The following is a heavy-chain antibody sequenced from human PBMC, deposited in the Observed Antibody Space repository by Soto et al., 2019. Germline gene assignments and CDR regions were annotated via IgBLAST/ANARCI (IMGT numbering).Heavy chain of an antibody. Sequence: QLQLQESGPGLVKPSETLSLTCTVSGGSISSSSYYWGWIRQPPGKGLEWIGRIYYSGSTYYNPSLKSRVTISVDTSKNQFSLKLSSVTAADTAVYYCARHADIVLVPAATPDDGMDVWGQGTTVTVSS. V-gene: IGHV4-39*01. D-gene: IGHD2-2*01. CDR1: GGSISSSSYY. J-gene: IGHJ6*02. CDR2: IYYSGST. CDR3: ARHADIVLVPAATPDDGMDV.